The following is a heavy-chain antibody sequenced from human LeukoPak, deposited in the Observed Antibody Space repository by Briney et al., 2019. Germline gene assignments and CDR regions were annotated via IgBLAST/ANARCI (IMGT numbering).Heavy chain of an antibody. CDR3: AKGDSSAYSPMDY. CDR2: IYYSGST. CDR1: GGSISSYY. V-gene: IGHV4-59*01. Sequence: SETLSLTCTVSGGSISSYYWSWIRQPPGKGLEWIGYIYYSGSTNYNPSLKSRVTISVDTSKNQFSLKLSSVTAADTAVYYCAKGDSSAYSPMDYWGQGTLVTVSS. J-gene: IGHJ4*02. D-gene: IGHD3-22*01.